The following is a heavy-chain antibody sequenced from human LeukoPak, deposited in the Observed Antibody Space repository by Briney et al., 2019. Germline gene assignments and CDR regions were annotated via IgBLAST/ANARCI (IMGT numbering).Heavy chain of an antibody. D-gene: IGHD3-22*01. CDR3: GRVRPLDSSGRYFDY. CDR2: INHSGST. V-gene: IGHV4-34*01. J-gene: IGHJ4*02. Sequence: PSETLSLSCAVYGGSFSGYYRSWIRQPPGKGLEWIGEINHSGSTNYNPSLKSRVTISVATSKNQFSLKLSSVTAADTAVYYSGRVRPLDSSGRYFDYWGQGSLVTVAS. CDR1: GGSFSGYY.